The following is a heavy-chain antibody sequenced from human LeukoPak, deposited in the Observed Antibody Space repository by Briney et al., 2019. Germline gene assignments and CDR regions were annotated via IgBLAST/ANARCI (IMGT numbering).Heavy chain of an antibody. Sequence: ASVKVSCKASGYTFTNFGISWVRQAPGQGLEWMGWISGYNDNPNYAQKLQGRVTLTTDTSTSTAYMELRSLRCDDTAVYYCARDDSADWGQGTLVTVSS. CDR3: ARDDSAD. CDR1: GYTFTNFG. CDR2: ISGYNDNP. J-gene: IGHJ4*02. D-gene: IGHD2-21*01. V-gene: IGHV1-18*01.